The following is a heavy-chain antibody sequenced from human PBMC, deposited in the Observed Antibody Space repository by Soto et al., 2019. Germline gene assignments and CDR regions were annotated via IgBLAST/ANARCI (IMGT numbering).Heavy chain of an antibody. CDR1: GVTFSNYA. CDR2: IIPIFGTR. Sequence: VKVSCKASGVTFSNYAITWVRQAPGQGLEWLGRIIPIFGTRDYAQKFQGRVTISADESTTTAYMELSSLRSDDTAVYYCAKEGGREGYFGNGFYPWGQGTLVTVSA. CDR3: AKEGGREGYFGNGFYP. D-gene: IGHD1-26*01. J-gene: IGHJ5*02. V-gene: IGHV1-69*13.